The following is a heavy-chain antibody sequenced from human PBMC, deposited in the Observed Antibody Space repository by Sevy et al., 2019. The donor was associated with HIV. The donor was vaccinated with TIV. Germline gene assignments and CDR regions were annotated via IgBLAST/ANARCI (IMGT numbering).Heavy chain of an antibody. V-gene: IGHV4-4*07. J-gene: IGHJ6*03. CDR2: IYTSGST. Sequence: SETLSLTCTVSGGSISSYYWSWIRQPAGKGLEWIGRIYTSGSTNYNPSLKSRVTMSVDTSKNQFSLKLSSVTAADTAGYYCARGLSGASYFDMDVWGKGTTVTVSS. D-gene: IGHD1-26*01. CDR3: ARGLSGASYFDMDV. CDR1: GGSISSYY.